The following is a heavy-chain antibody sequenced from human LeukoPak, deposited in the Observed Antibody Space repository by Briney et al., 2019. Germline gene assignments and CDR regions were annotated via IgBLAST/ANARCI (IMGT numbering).Heavy chain of an antibody. CDR3: ARSGIQSGYCSSISCYTGY. J-gene: IGHJ4*02. D-gene: IGHD2-2*02. CDR1: GFTFSSYA. Sequence: GGSLRLSCAASGFTFSSYAMHWVRQAPGKGLEWVAVISYDGSNKYYADSEKGRFTISRDNSKNTLYLQMNSLRAEDTAVYYCARSGIQSGYCSSISCYTGYWGQGTLVTVSS. CDR2: ISYDGSNK. V-gene: IGHV3-30-3*01.